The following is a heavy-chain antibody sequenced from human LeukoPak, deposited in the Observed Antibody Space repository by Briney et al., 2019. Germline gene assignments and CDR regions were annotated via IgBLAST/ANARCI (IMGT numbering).Heavy chain of an antibody. V-gene: IGHV3-48*04. CDR3: ARTAPAAIYWFDP. CDR1: GFTFSSYS. CDR2: ISSSSSTI. J-gene: IGHJ5*02. D-gene: IGHD2-2*02. Sequence: GGSLRLSCAASGFTFSSYSMNWVRQAPGKGLEWVSYISSSSSTIYYADSVKGRFTISRDNAKNSLYLQMNSLRAEDTAVYYCARTAPAAIYWFDPWGQGTLVTVSS.